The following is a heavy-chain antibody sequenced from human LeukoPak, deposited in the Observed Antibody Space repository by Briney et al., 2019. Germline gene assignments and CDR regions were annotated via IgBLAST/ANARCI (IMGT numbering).Heavy chain of an antibody. CDR1: GGTFSSYA. CDR2: IIPIFGTA. D-gene: IGHD2-2*01. J-gene: IGHJ6*03. CDR3: ARSVVVPAAGVGYYMDV. Sequence: ASVKVSCKASGGTFSSYAISWVRQAPGQGLEWMGGIIPIFGTANYAQKFQGRVTITTDEPTSTAYMELSSLRSEDTAVYYCARSVVVPAAGVGYYMDVWGKGTTVTVSS. V-gene: IGHV1-69*05.